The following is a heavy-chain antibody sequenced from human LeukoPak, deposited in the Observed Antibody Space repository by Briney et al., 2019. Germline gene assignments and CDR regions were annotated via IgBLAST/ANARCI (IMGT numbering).Heavy chain of an antibody. CDR3: ARSVYDSSGYSDY. D-gene: IGHD3-22*01. J-gene: IGHJ4*02. V-gene: IGHV4-34*01. CDR2: INDSGST. CDR1: GGSFSGYY. Sequence: SETLSLTCAVYGGSFSGYYWTWIRQPPGKGLEWIGEINDSGSTNYNPSLKSRVTISSDTSKNQFSLKLSSVTAADTAVYYCARSVYDSSGYSDYWGQGTLVTVSS.